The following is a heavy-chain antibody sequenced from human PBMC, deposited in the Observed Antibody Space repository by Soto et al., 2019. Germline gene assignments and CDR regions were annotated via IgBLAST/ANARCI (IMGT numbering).Heavy chain of an antibody. Sequence: SGPTLVNPTETLTLTCTVSGFSLSNARMGVSWIRQPPGKALEWLAHIFSNDEKSYSTSLKSRLTISKDTSKSQVVLTMTNMDPVDTATYYCPRMGYGSGSYSYYYYYMDVWGKGTTVTVSS. CDR2: IFSNDEK. V-gene: IGHV2-26*01. D-gene: IGHD3-10*01. J-gene: IGHJ6*03. CDR1: GFSLSNARMG. CDR3: PRMGYGSGSYSYYYYYMDV.